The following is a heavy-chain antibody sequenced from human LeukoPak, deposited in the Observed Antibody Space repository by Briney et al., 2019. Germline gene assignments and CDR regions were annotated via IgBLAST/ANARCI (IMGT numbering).Heavy chain of an antibody. CDR1: GGSISSGGYY. J-gene: IGHJ4*02. Sequence: PSETLSLTCTVSGGSISSGGYYWSWIRQHPGKGLEWTGYIYYSGSTYYNPSLKSRVTISVDTSKNQFSLKLSSVTAADTAVYYCARDACSSTSCSFDYWGQGTLVTVSS. V-gene: IGHV4-31*03. CDR3: ARDACSSTSCSFDY. D-gene: IGHD2-2*01. CDR2: IYYSGST.